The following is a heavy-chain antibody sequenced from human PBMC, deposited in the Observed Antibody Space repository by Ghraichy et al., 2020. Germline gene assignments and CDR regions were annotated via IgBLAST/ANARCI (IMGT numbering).Heavy chain of an antibody. J-gene: IGHJ6*02. Sequence: GGSLRLSCVTSGFTFSNYRIHWVRQAPGKGLEWVSSISSTSTYIYYADSVKGRFTTTRDNAKNTAYLQVDGLRVEDTAVYYCAGQLHRLTGLCSGGVCHYGLDVWGQGTPVTVSS. CDR1: GFTFSNYR. CDR2: ISSTSTYI. CDR3: AGQLHRLTGLCSGGVCHYGLDV. D-gene: IGHD2-21*01. V-gene: IGHV3-21*06.